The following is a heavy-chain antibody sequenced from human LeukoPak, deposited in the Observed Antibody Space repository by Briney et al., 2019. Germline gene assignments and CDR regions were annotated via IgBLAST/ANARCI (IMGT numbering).Heavy chain of an antibody. CDR1: GYRFTSYW. CDR2: IYPGDSDT. V-gene: IGHV5-51*01. CDR3: ARVLSSSWYYFDY. Sequence: GESLKISCKGSGYRFTSYWIGWVRQMPGKGLEWMGIIYPGDSDTRYSPSFQGQVTISADKSISTAYLQWSSLKASDTAMYYCARVLSSSWYYFDYWGQGTLVTVSS. D-gene: IGHD6-13*01. J-gene: IGHJ4*02.